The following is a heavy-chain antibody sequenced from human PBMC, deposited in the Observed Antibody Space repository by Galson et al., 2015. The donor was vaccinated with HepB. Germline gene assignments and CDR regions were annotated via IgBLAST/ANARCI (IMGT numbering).Heavy chain of an antibody. Sequence: QSGAEVKKPGESLKISCKGSGYSFTSYWIGWVRQMPGKGLEWMGIIYPGDSDTRYSPSFQGQVTISADKSISTAYLQWSSLKASDTAMYYCARHVKGYYDSSVSPDAFDIWGQGTMVTVSS. V-gene: IGHV5-51*01. J-gene: IGHJ3*02. CDR2: IYPGDSDT. D-gene: IGHD3-22*01. CDR3: ARHVKGYYDSSVSPDAFDI. CDR1: GYSFTSYW.